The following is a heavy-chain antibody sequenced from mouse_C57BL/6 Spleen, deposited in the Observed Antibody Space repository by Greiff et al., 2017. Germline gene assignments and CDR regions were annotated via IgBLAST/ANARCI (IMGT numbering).Heavy chain of an antibody. D-gene: IGHD1-1*01. CDR1: GYTFTDYY. Sequence: VQLQQSGPELVKPGASVKISCKASGYTFTDYYMNWVKQSHGKSLEWIGDINPNNGGTSYNQKFKGKATLTVDKSSSTAYMELRSLTSEDSAVYYCARSALNSAFITTVVEGWGFAYWGQGTLVTVSA. CDR3: ARSALNSAFITTVVEGWGFAY. J-gene: IGHJ3*01. V-gene: IGHV1-26*01. CDR2: INPNNGGT.